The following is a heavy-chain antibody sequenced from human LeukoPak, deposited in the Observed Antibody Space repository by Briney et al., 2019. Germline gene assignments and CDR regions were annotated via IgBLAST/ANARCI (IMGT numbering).Heavy chain of an antibody. Sequence: SETLSLTCTVSGDSITSHHWSWIRQPPGKGPEWIGFIHYTGTTNYSPSLRSRVTISVDTSKNQFSLKLSSVTAADTAVYYCARDTGRDGGFDYWGQGTLVTVSS. V-gene: IGHV4-59*11. CDR1: GDSITSHH. CDR3: ARDTGRDGGFDY. D-gene: IGHD1-1*01. J-gene: IGHJ4*02. CDR2: IHYTGTT.